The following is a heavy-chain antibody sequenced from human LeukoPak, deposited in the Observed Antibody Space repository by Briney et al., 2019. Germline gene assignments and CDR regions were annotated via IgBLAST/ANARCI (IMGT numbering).Heavy chain of an antibody. D-gene: IGHD3-10*01. J-gene: IGHJ4*02. CDR1: GFTFSSYG. Sequence: GGSLRLSCAASGFTFSSYGMSWVRQAPGKGLEWVSAISGSGGSTYYADSVKGRFTISRDNSKNTLYLQMNSLRAEDTAVYYCAKNMVRGVIMSSSFDYWGQGTLVTVSS. V-gene: IGHV3-23*01. CDR2: ISGSGGST. CDR3: AKNMVRGVIMSSSFDY.